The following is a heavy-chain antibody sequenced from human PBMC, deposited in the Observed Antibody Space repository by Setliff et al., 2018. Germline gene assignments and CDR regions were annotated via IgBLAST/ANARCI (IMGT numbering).Heavy chain of an antibody. CDR3: ARGGKILEWLYAHDY. CDR2: IHYNGNL. J-gene: IGHJ4*02. Sequence: SETLSLTCAVSGGSISSSSYYWGWIRQSPGEGLEWIANIHYNGNLYYNPSLKNRATISMDTSKIQFSLKLISVTAADTAVYYCARGGKILEWLYAHDYWGQGTLVTVSS. V-gene: IGHV4-39*01. CDR1: GGSISSSSYY. D-gene: IGHD3-3*01.